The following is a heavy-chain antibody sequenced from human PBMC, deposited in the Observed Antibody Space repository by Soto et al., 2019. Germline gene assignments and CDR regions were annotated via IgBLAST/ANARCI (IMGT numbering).Heavy chain of an antibody. CDR3: ARGPIVATIRFWFDP. J-gene: IGHJ5*02. Sequence: SVKVSCKASGGTFGSYTISWVRQAPGQGLEWMGRIIPILGIANYAQKFQGRVTITADKSTSTAYMELSSLRSEDTAVYYCARGPIVATIRFWFDPWGQGTLVTVSS. V-gene: IGHV1-69*02. CDR1: GGTFGSYT. CDR2: IIPILGIA. D-gene: IGHD5-12*01.